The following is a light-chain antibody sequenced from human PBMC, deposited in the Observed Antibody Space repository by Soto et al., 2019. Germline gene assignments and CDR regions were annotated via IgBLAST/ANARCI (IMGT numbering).Light chain of an antibody. Sequence: DIQMTQSPSSLSASVGDRVTITCRASQSIAIYLNWYQQKPGKAPNLLIYAASSLQSGVPSRFSGSGSGTDFTLTISSLQPEDFANYYCPQSDSMSWPFGPGTQVAIK. CDR3: PQSDSMSWP. CDR1: QSIAIY. J-gene: IGKJ1*01. V-gene: IGKV1-39*01. CDR2: AAS.